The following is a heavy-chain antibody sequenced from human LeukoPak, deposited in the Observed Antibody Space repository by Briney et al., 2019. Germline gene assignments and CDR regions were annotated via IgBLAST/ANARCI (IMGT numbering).Heavy chain of an antibody. CDR3: ARGSGSGSWLIDY. D-gene: IGHD1-26*01. J-gene: IGHJ4*02. CDR1: GFTFSSHS. Sequence: GGSLRLSCAASGFTFSSHSMNWVRQAPGEGLEWVSFITSSNNHIDYADSVKGRFTISRDNAKNSLYLQMNSLRAEDTALYFCARGSGSGSWLIDYWGQGALVTVSS. V-gene: IGHV3-21*01. CDR2: ITSSNNHI.